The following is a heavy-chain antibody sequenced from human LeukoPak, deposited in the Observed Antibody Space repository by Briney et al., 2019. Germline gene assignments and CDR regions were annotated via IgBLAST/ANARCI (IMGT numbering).Heavy chain of an antibody. CDR2: ISSGGST. D-gene: IGHD2-21*01. Sequence: GGSLRLSCAASGFTLSSNYMTWVRQAPGKGLEWVSLISSGGSTYYADSVKGRFTISRDNSKNTLYLQMNSLRAEDTAVYYCARVYSGYFDYWGQGTLVTVSS. CDR3: ARVYSGYFDY. CDR1: GFTLSSNY. J-gene: IGHJ4*02. V-gene: IGHV3-53*01.